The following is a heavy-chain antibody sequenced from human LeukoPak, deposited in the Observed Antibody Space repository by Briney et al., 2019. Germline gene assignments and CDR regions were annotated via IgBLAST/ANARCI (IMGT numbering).Heavy chain of an antibody. CDR3: ARALLLWFGELLGY. CDR1: GYTFTGYY. D-gene: IGHD3-10*01. CDR2: INAGNGNT. J-gene: IGHJ4*02. V-gene: IGHV1-3*01. Sequence: ASVKLSCTASGYTFTGYYMHWVRQAPGQRLEWMGWINAGNGNTKYSQKFQGRVTITRDTSASTAYMELSSLRSEDTAVYYCARALLLWFGELLGYWGQGTLVTVSS.